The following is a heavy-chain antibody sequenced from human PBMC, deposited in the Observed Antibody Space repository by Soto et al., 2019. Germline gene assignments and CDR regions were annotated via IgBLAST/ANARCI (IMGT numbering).Heavy chain of an antibody. CDR1: GYTFSSYG. V-gene: IGHV1-18*01. J-gene: IGHJ4*02. D-gene: IGHD2-15*01. Sequence: QVKLVQSGGEVKKPGASVKISCKASGYTFSSYGISWVRKAPGQGLEWMGWISAYNGNTNYAQKFQGRVTMTTDTSTSTAYMELRSLRSDDTAIYYCARTLNEGLVVLEWGAGTLVTVSS. CDR2: ISAYNGNT. CDR3: ARTLNEGLVVLE.